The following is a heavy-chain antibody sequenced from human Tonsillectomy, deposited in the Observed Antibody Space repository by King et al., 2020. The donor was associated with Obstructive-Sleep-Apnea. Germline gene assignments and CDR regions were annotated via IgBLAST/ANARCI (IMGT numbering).Heavy chain of an antibody. D-gene: IGHD3-22*01. CDR1: GYTFTDYY. V-gene: IGHV1-2*02. J-gene: IGHJ4*02. Sequence: QLVQSGAEVKKPGASVKVSCKASGYTFTDYYMHWVRQAPGQGLEWMGWINPNSGGTNYEQKFQGRVTMTRDTSISTAYMELSRLRSDDTAVYYCEKVGDITYYYDSSGSQDWGQGTLVTVSS. CDR2: INPNSGGT. CDR3: EKVGDITYYYDSSGSQD.